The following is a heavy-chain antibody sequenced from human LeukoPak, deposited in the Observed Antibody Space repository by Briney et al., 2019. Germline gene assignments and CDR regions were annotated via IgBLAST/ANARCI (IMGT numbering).Heavy chain of an antibody. D-gene: IGHD2-2*01. Sequence: GGSLRLSCAASGFTFSSYAMHWVRQAPGKGLEWVAFMRYDGSKKYYGDSVKGRFTVSRDNAKSSLYLQLNSLRAEDTAVYYCATRSCSISACRASSYHCMDFWGKGTTVTVSS. J-gene: IGHJ6*03. CDR2: MRYDGSKK. CDR3: ATRSCSISACRASSYHCMDF. V-gene: IGHV3-30*02. CDR1: GFTFSSYA.